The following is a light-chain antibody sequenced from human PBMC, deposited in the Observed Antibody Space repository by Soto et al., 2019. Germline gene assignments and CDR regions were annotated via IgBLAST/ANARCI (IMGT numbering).Light chain of an antibody. CDR2: EAT. CDR1: SRDIGTYDL. V-gene: IGLV2-23*01. CDR3: CSYAGYTTYV. Sequence: ALIQPASVSWSPRQSITISCTGTSRDIGTYDLVSWYQQHPGKVPKLIIYEATKRPSGVSSRFSGSKSGTTASLTISGLQAEDEADYYCCSYAGYTTYVFGSGTKVTVL. J-gene: IGLJ1*01.